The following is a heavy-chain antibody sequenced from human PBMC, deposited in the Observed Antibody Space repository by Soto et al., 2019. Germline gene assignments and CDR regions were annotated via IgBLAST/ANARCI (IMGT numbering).Heavy chain of an antibody. V-gene: IGHV4-34*01. CDR1: GGSFSGYY. CDR2: INHSGST. Sequence: SETLSLTCAVYGGSFSGYYWSWIRQPPGKGLEWIGEINHSGSTNYNPSLKSRVTISVDTSKNQFSLKLSSVTAADTAVYYCARRSYGDYNWWFDPWGQGTLVTVSS. CDR3: ARRSYGDYNWWFDP. J-gene: IGHJ5*02. D-gene: IGHD4-17*01.